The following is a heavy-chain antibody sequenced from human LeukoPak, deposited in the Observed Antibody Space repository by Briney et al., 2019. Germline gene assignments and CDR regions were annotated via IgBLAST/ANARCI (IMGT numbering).Heavy chain of an antibody. Sequence: SETLSLTCTVSGGSISSSSYYWGWIRQPPGKGLEWIGSIYYSGSTYYNPSLKSRVTISVDTSKNQFSLKLSSVTAADTAVYYCARIYYYDSRGYYYYFDYWGQGTLVTVSS. CDR1: GGSISSSSYY. J-gene: IGHJ4*02. V-gene: IGHV4-39*01. CDR2: IYYSGST. D-gene: IGHD3-22*01. CDR3: ARIYYYDSRGYYYYFDY.